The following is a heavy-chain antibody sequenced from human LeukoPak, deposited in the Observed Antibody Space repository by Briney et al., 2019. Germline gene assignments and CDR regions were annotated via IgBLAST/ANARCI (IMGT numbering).Heavy chain of an antibody. Sequence: GESLKISCKGSGYSFTTYWIGWVRQMSGKGLEWMGIIYPGDSDTGYSPSFQGQVTILADKSISTAYLQWSSLKASDTAMYYCARTSGGNFDAFGIWGQGTMVTVSS. CDR2: IYPGDSDT. V-gene: IGHV5-51*01. CDR3: ARTSGGNFDAFGI. D-gene: IGHD4-23*01. J-gene: IGHJ3*02. CDR1: GYSFTTYW.